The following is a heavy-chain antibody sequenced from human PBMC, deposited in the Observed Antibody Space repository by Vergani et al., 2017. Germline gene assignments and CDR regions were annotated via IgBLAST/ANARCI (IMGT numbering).Heavy chain of an antibody. D-gene: IGHD3-22*01. V-gene: IGHV4-59*01. CDR3: ARESGSYYYDSSGYYTDDAFDI. Sequence: QVQLQESGPGLVKPSETLSLTCTVSGCSISSYYWSWIRQPPGKGLEWIGYIYYSGSTNYNPSLKSRVTISVDTSKNQFSLKLSSVTAADTAVYYCARESGSYYYDSSGYYTDDAFDIWGQGTMVTVSS. J-gene: IGHJ3*02. CDR1: GCSISSYY. CDR2: IYYSGST.